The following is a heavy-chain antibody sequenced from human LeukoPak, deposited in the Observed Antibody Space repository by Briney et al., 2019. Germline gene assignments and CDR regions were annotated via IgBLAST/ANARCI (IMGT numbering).Heavy chain of an antibody. J-gene: IGHJ3*02. V-gene: IGHV3-23*01. Sequence: GGSLRLSCAASGFTFSSYWMSWVRQAPGKGLEWVSAISGSGGSTYYADSVKGRFTISRDNSKNTLYLQMNSLRAADTAVYYCAKSNGYGLIDIWGQGTMVTVSS. D-gene: IGHD3-10*01. CDR2: ISGSGGST. CDR3: AKSNGYGLIDI. CDR1: GFTFSSYW.